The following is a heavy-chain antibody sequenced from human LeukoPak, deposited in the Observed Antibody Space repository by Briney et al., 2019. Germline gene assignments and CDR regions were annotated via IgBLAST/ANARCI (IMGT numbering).Heavy chain of an antibody. CDR2: ISSSSSYI. Sequence: SGGSLRLSCAASGFTFSSYSMNWVRQAPGKWLEWVSSISSSSSYIYYADSVKGRFTISRDNAKNSLYLQMNSLRAEDTAVYYCARGLTGNWFDPWGQGTLVTVSS. J-gene: IGHJ5*02. V-gene: IGHV3-21*01. D-gene: IGHD3-9*01. CDR3: ARGLTGNWFDP. CDR1: GFTFSSYS.